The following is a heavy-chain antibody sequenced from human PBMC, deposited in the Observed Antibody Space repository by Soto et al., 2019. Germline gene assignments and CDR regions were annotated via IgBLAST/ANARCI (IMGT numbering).Heavy chain of an antibody. CDR2: IYYTGTT. CDR3: ARGALNWFDP. V-gene: IGHV4-59*01. CDR1: GGSISDSY. J-gene: IGHJ5*02. Sequence: RSLTCTVSGGSISDSYWSWIRQPPGKGLEWVGYIYYTGTTNYNPSLKSRVTFSVDTSKNQFSLKLNSVTAADTALYYCARGALNWFDPWGQGTLVTVSS.